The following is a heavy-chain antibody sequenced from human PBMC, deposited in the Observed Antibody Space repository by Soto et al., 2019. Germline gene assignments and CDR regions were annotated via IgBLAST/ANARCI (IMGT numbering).Heavy chain of an antibody. CDR3: ARTGTPQDNWFDP. CDR2: IWYDGSNK. V-gene: IGHV3-33*01. J-gene: IGHJ5*02. Sequence: LRLSCAASGFTFSSYGMHWVRQAPGKGLEWVAVIWYDGSNKYYADSVKGRFTISRDNSKNTLYLQMNSLRAEDTAVYYCARTGTPQDNWFDPWGQGTLVTVSS. D-gene: IGHD3-10*01. CDR1: GFTFSSYG.